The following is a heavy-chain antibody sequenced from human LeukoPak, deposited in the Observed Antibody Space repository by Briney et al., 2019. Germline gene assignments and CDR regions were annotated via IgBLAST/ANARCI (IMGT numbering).Heavy chain of an antibody. CDR3: AREVGATTSSYYFDY. CDR2: IYYSGST. CDR1: GGSISSYY. D-gene: IGHD1-26*01. J-gene: IGHJ4*02. V-gene: IGHV4-59*01. Sequence: SETLSLTCTVSGGSISSYYWSWIRQPPGKGLEWIGYIYYSGSTNYNPSLKSRVTISIDTSKNQFSLKLSSVTAADTAVYYCAREVGATTSSYYFDYWGQGTLVTVSS.